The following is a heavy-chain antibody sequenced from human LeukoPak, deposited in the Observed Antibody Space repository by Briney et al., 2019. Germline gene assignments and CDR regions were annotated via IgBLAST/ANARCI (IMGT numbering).Heavy chain of an antibody. D-gene: IGHD3-3*01. CDR3: VTGYYEPFDN. V-gene: IGHV4-59*01. J-gene: IGHJ4*02. CDR1: GASLSSYY. CDR2: TSDTGKT. Sequence: SETLSLTCSVSGASLSSYYWGWIRQSPGKGLEWLGYTSDTGKTDYNPPLKSRGTLSLDTPKNQFSLRLTSVTAADTAVYYCVTGYYEPFDNWGQGTLVTVSS.